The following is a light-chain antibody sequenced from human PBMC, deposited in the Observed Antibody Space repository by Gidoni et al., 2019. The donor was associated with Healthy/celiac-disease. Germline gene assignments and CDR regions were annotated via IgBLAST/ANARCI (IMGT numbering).Light chain of an antibody. V-gene: IGKV3-15*01. J-gene: IGKJ4*01. CDR2: GAS. Sequence: IVMTQSPATMSVSPGERAPLSCRSSQSGSSNLAWYQQKPGQAPSLIIYGASTRATGIPARFSGSGSVTEFTLTISSLQSEDFAVYYCQQYTNWLTFGGGTKVEIK. CDR1: QSGSSN. CDR3: QQYTNWLT.